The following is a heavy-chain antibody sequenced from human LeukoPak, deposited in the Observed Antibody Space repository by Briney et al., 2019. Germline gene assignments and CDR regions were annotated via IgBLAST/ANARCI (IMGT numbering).Heavy chain of an antibody. CDR3: ARDPSSTYYFDY. CDR2: ISYDRSNK. V-gene: IGHV3-30*01. Sequence: AGGSLRLSCAASGFTFSSYAMHWVRQAPGKGLEWVAVISYDRSNKYYADSVKGRFTISRDNSTNTLYLQMNSLRAEDTAVYYCARDPSSTYYFDYWGQGTLVTVSS. CDR1: GFTFSSYA. J-gene: IGHJ4*01. D-gene: IGHD5/OR15-5a*01.